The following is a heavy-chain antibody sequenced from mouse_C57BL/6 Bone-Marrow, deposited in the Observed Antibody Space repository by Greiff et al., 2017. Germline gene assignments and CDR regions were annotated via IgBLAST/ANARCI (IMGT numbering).Heavy chain of an antibody. J-gene: IGHJ3*01. CDR1: GFNIKDYY. Sequence: VQLKESGAELVKPGASVKLSCTASGFNIKDYYMHWVKQRTEQGLEWIGRIDPEDGETKYAPNFQGKATITADTSSNTAYLQLSSLTSEDTAVDYCALYGSSPAWFAYWGQGTLVTVSA. V-gene: IGHV14-2*01. CDR2: IDPEDGET. D-gene: IGHD1-1*01. CDR3: ALYGSSPAWFAY.